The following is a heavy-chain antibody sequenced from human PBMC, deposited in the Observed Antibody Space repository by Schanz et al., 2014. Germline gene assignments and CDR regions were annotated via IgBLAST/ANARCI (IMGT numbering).Heavy chain of an antibody. J-gene: IGHJ5*02. D-gene: IGHD5-12*01. CDR3: ARGGSVATIAPYPWFDP. CDR2: IYSRGSS. Sequence: QVQLQESGPGLVKPSQTLSLTCTVSGGSISSATYYWSWVRQPAGKGLEWIGRIYSRGSSTYNPSRKGRVTISIDTPNNQSSLKRNSVTAADTAVYYCARGGSVATIAPYPWFDPWGQGTLVTVSS. V-gene: IGHV4-61*02. CDR1: GGSISSATYY.